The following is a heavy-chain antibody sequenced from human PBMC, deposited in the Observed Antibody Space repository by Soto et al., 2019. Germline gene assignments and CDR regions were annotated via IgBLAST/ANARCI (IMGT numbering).Heavy chain of an antibody. CDR2: VYYSGST. J-gene: IGHJ4*02. V-gene: IGHV4-39*01. Sequence: SETLSLTCPVTGGSISSSTYYWGWIRLPPGKGLEWIGSVYYSGSTYYNPSLKSRVTISVDTSKNHFSLKLSSVTAADTALYYCARHAGPSSSWFDYWGQGTLVTVSS. D-gene: IGHD6-13*01. CDR1: GGSISSSTYY. CDR3: ARHAGPSSSWFDY.